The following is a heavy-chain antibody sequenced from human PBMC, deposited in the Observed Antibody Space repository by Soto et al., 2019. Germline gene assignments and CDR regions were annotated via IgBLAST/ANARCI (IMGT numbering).Heavy chain of an antibody. D-gene: IGHD1-26*01. J-gene: IGHJ3*02. V-gene: IGHV3-43*01. CDR1: GFTFDDYT. Sequence: PGGSLRLSCAASGFTFDDYTMHWVRQAPGKGLEWVSLISWDGGSTYYADSVKGRFTISRDNSKNSLYLQMNSLRTEDTALYYCALSRELAFDIWGQAKMVTVS. CDR2: ISWDGGST. CDR3: ALSRELAFDI.